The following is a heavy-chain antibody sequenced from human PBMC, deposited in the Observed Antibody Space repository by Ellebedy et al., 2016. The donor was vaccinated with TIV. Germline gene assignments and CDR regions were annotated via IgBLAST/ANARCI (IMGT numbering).Heavy chain of an antibody. D-gene: IGHD6-13*01. CDR1: GFTFNSYA. Sequence: GESLKISCSASGFTFNSYAMHWVRQAPGKGLEWVAVMSFDGRNKYYAESVKGRFTISRDISRNTSFLHMDSLRAEDTAVYYCARDRRTGAAAVFYYYYGMDVWGQGTTVTVSS. J-gene: IGHJ6*02. CDR2: MSFDGRNK. CDR3: ARDRRTGAAAVFYYYYGMDV. V-gene: IGHV3-30*01.